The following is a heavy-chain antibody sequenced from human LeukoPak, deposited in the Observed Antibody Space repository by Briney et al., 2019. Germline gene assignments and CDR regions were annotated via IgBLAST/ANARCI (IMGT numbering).Heavy chain of an antibody. J-gene: IGHJ5*02. CDR3: ARAPPSIVVVPAAIRRLNWFDP. CDR2: INHSGST. D-gene: IGHD2-2*02. CDR1: GGSFSGYY. Sequence: SETLSLTCAVYGGSFSGYYGSWIRQPPGKGLEWIGEINHSGSTNYNPSLKSRVSISVDTSKNQFSVKLSSVTAADTAVYYCARAPPSIVVVPAAIRRLNWFDPWGQGTLVTVSS. V-gene: IGHV4-34*01.